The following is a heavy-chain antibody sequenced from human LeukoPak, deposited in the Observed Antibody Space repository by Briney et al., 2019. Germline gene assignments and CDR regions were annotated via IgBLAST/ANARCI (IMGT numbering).Heavy chain of an antibody. CDR1: GGTFSSYA. J-gene: IGHJ4*02. V-gene: IGHV1-69*13. D-gene: IGHD6-19*01. Sequence: SVKVSCKASGGTFSSYAISWVRQAPGQGLEWMGGIIPIFGTANYAQKFQGRVTITADESTSTAYMELSSLRSEDTAVYYCARWYSSGWYSDYWGQGTLVTVSS. CDR3: ARWYSSGWYSDY. CDR2: IIPIFGTA.